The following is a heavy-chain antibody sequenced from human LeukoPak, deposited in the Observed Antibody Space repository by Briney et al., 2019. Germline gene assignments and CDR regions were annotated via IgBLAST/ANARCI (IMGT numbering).Heavy chain of an antibody. CDR3: ARDEGRQLVYDY. V-gene: IGHV4-39*07. CDR1: GGSISSSSYY. Sequence: SETLSLTCTVSGGSISSSSYYWGWIRQPPGKGLEWIGSIYYNGSTYYNPSLKSRVTISVDTSKNQFSLKLSSVTAADTAVYYCARDEGRQLVYDYWGQGTLVTVSS. CDR2: IYYNGST. J-gene: IGHJ4*02. D-gene: IGHD6-13*01.